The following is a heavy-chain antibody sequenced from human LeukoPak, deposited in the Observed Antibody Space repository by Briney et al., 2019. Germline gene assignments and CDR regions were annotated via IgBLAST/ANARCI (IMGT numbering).Heavy chain of an antibody. D-gene: IGHD5/OR15-5a*01. Sequence: SETLSLTCTVSGVSVSGGSYYWSWIRQPPGKGLEWIGYFYYTGSTNYNPSLKSRVTISVDTSKNQFSLRLSSVTAADTAVYYCASGQFLVSNDYWGLGILVTVSS. V-gene: IGHV4-61*01. CDR2: FYYTGST. CDR1: GVSVSGGSYY. J-gene: IGHJ4*02. CDR3: ASGQFLVSNDY.